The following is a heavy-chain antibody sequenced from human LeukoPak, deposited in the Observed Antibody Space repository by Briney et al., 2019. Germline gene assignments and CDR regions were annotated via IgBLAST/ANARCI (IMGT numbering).Heavy chain of an antibody. D-gene: IGHD3-22*01. V-gene: IGHV3-7*03. CDR1: W. CDR2: IKXDGSNK. CDR3: ATPLDYYDRSGYHQGGD. Sequence: WMXWXRXXXXXXXEXVAXIKXDGSNKNYVDSVNRRFTISRDNAKNSLYLQMNSLRAEDTAVYYCATPLDYYDRSGYHQGGDWGQGTLVTVSS. J-gene: IGHJ4*02.